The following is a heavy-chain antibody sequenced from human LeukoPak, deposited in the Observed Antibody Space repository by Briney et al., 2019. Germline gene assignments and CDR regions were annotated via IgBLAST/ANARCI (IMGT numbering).Heavy chain of an antibody. D-gene: IGHD6-13*01. CDR1: GFTFKNHA. V-gene: IGHV3-11*06. Sequence: GGSLRLSCAASGFTFKNHAMSWVRQAPGKGLEWLSYISRTGSHTPYADSVKGRFTVSRDNAKNSLSLELNSLRVDDTAIYYCARVGSTAEAGTPDYWGQGTLVTVSS. CDR3: ARVGSTAEAGTPDY. CDR2: ISRTGSHT. J-gene: IGHJ4*02.